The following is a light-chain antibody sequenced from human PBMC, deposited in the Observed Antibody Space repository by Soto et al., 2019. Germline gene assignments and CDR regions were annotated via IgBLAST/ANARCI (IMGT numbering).Light chain of an antibody. Sequence: QSELAHPASVSGSPGQSITISCTGTSSDVGGYNFVSWYQHHPGKAPKLIIYDVSNRPSGVSNRFSGSKSGNTASLTISGLQAEDDADYYCTSYTTSFTYVFGTGTKVTVL. V-gene: IGLV2-14*03. J-gene: IGLJ1*01. CDR1: SSDVGGYNF. CDR3: TSYTTSFTYV. CDR2: DVS.